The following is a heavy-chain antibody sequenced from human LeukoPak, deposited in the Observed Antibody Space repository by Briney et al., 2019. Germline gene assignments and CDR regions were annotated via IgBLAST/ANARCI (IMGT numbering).Heavy chain of an antibody. D-gene: IGHD3-9*01. CDR3: AKDPLAYYDILTGNWFDP. Sequence: GGSLRLSCAASGFTFSSYGMHWVRQAPGKGLEWVAFIRYDGSNKYYADSVKGRFTISRDNSKNTLYLQMNSLRAEDTAVYYCAKDPLAYYDILTGNWFDPWGQGTLVTVSS. CDR1: GFTFSSYG. CDR2: IRYDGSNK. V-gene: IGHV3-30*02. J-gene: IGHJ5*02.